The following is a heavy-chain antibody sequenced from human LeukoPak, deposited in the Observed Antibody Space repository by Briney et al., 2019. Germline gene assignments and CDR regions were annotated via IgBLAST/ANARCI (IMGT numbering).Heavy chain of an antibody. Sequence: PSETLSLTCAVYGGSFGGYYWSWIRQPPGKGLEWIGEINHSGSTNYNPSLKSRVTISVDTSKNQFSLKLSSVTAADTAVYYCARNSKMASDYWGQGTLVTVSS. CDR1: GGSFGGYY. CDR3: ARNSKMASDY. D-gene: IGHD5-24*01. J-gene: IGHJ4*02. CDR2: INHSGST. V-gene: IGHV4-34*01.